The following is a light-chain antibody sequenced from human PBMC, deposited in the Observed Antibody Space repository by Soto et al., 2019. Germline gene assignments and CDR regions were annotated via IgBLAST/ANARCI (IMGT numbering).Light chain of an antibody. CDR3: QESSSDSYT. CDR2: KAS. CDR1: QDVSQS. V-gene: IGKV1-5*03. Sequence: DGQETQSPPTLSASIIDTIIITCRASQDVSQSLAWYQHKPGKAPKLLIYKASSLESGVSSRFSGRGSGTQFTLTINYLQPDDFATYYCQESSSDSYTFGQGTRLENK. J-gene: IGKJ5*01.